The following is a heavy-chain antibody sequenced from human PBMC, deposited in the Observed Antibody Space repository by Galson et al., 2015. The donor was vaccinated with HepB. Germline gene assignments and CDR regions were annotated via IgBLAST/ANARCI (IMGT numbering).Heavy chain of an antibody. D-gene: IGHD6-19*01. CDR2: IWYDGNNK. CDR3: ARDPYSSGTFDY. CDR1: GFTFSSYG. J-gene: IGHJ4*02. Sequence: SLRLSCAASGFTFSSYGMQWVRQAPGKGLEWVAVIWYDGNNKYYADSVKGRFTISRDNSKNMLYLQMNSLRAEDTAVYYCARDPYSSGTFDYWGQGALVTVSS. V-gene: IGHV3-33*01.